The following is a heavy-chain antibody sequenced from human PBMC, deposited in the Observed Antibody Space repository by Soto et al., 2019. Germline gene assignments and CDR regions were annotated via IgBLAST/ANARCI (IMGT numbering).Heavy chain of an antibody. J-gene: IGHJ6*02. D-gene: IGHD3-10*01. CDR3: ARDLGWFGDRGHNYYYYAMDV. Sequence: PXGCLRLSCAACGFPFSTYCMHWVRPTPGKGLEWVAVIWYDVSNKYYADSVKGRFTISRDNSKNTLSVQMNSLRAEDTAVYYCARDLGWFGDRGHNYYYYAMDVWGQRTTVTVSS. CDR1: GFPFSTYC. CDR2: IWYDVSNK. V-gene: IGHV3-33*01.